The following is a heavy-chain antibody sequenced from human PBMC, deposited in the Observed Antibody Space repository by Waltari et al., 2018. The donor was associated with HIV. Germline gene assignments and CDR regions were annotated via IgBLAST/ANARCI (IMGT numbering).Heavy chain of an antibody. D-gene: IGHD6-19*01. CDR3: VRDSSGYYGHFDY. Sequence: EVQLVESGGGLVQPGGSLRLSCAASEFTFSTYPMHWVRQAPGKGLEYLSAITSDGDTTYYVNSVKGRFTISRDNSKNTLYLQMGSLRAEDMAVFYCVRDSSGYYGHFDYWGQGTLVTVSS. CDR1: EFTFSTYP. J-gene: IGHJ4*02. CDR2: ITSDGDTT. V-gene: IGHV3-64*01.